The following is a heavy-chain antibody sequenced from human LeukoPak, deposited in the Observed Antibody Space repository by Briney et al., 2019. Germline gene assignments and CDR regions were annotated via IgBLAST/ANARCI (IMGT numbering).Heavy chain of an antibody. CDR1: GFSFSEHF. J-gene: IGHJ4*02. V-gene: IGHV3-11*01. D-gene: IGHD5-24*01. CDR3: ARGGRWLQWYYFDY. Sequence: GGSLRLSCTASGFSFSEHFMTWIRLAPGKGLECVSYMSSRGNTIYYADSVKGRFTISRDNAKSSLYLQMNNLGAEATAVYCCARGGRWLQWYYFDYWGQGTVVTVSA. CDR2: MSSRGNTI.